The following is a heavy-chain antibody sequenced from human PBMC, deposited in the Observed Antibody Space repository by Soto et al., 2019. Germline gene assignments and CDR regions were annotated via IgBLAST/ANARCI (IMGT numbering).Heavy chain of an antibody. D-gene: IGHD3-10*01. CDR2: IIPIFGTA. V-gene: IGHV1-69*13. CDR1: GGTFSSYA. J-gene: IGHJ6*02. Sequence: ASVNVSCKASGGTFSSYAISWVRQAPGQGLEWMGGIIPIFGTANYAQKFQGRVTITADESTSTAYMELSSLRSEDTAVYYCARGITMVRATFDYGSDVWGQGNTVTVSS. CDR3: ARGITMVRATFDYGSDV.